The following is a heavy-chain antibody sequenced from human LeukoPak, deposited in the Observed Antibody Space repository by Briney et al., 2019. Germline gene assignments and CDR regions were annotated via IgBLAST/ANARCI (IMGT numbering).Heavy chain of an antibody. CDR2: IWYDGSNK. Sequence: GGSLRLSCAASGFTFSSYGMHWVRQAPGKGLEWVAVIWYDGSNKYYADSVKGRFTISRDNSKNTLYLQMSSLRAEDTAVYYCVKESAAAGQSWFDPWGQGTLVTVSS. V-gene: IGHV3-30*02. CDR3: VKESAAAGQSWFDP. D-gene: IGHD6-13*01. CDR1: GFTFSSYG. J-gene: IGHJ5*02.